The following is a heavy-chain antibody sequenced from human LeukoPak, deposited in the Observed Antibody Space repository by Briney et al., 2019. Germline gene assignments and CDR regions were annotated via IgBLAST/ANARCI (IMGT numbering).Heavy chain of an antibody. CDR2: ISSSSSYI. Sequence: PGGSLRLSCAACGFTFSSYSMNWVRQAPGKGLEWVSSISSSSSYIYYADSVKGRFTISRDNAKNSLYLQMNSLRAEDTAVYYCARDLSNHHSSVIGVGYWGQGTLVTVSS. J-gene: IGHJ4*02. CDR3: ARDLSNHHSSVIGVGY. D-gene: IGHD3-22*01. V-gene: IGHV3-21*01. CDR1: GFTFSSYS.